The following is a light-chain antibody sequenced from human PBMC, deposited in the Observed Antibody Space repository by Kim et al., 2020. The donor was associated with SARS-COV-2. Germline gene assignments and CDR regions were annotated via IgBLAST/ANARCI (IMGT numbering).Light chain of an antibody. V-gene: IGLV6-57*03. CDR1: SGSIASNY. J-gene: IGLJ2*01. CDR3: PSYDSSHQV. Sequence: GKTVTSSSGRSSGSIASNYVQWYQQCRSSAPTTVVYEDNRSPCGVPHRYAGSINSSYDAAPIAICGMNTEDEADYCCPSYDSSHQVFGGGTQLTVL. CDR2: EDN.